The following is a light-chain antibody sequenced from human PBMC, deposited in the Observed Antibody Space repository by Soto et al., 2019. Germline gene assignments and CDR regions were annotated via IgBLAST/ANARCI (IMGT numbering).Light chain of an antibody. CDR1: QSVSSN. CDR3: QQYHNWPLT. Sequence: EIVMTQSPATLSVSPGEGATLSCRASQSVSSNLAWYQQKPGQAPRLLISGASARVTGIPARFSGSGSGTDFTLTVSSLQSEDVAIYYCQQYHNWPLTFGGGTTVESK. V-gene: IGKV3-15*01. CDR2: GAS. J-gene: IGKJ4*01.